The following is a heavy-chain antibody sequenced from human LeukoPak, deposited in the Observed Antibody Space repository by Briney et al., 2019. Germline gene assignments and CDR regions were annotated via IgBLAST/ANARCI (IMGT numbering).Heavy chain of an antibody. CDR2: INHSGST. Sequence: SETLSLTCAVYGGSFSGYYWSWIRQPPGKGLEWIGEINHSGSTNYNPSLKSRVTISVDTSKNQFSLKLSSVTAADTAVYYCARGRRIAAAGKLNWFDPWGRGTLVTVSS. CDR3: ARGRRIAAAGKLNWFDP. J-gene: IGHJ5*02. V-gene: IGHV4-34*01. CDR1: GGSFSGYY. D-gene: IGHD6-13*01.